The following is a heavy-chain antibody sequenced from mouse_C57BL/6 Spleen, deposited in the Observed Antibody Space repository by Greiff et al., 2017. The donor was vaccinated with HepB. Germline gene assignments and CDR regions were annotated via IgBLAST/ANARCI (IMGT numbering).Heavy chain of an antibody. CDR3: TREDYGRPFAY. Sequence: EVKLQESGEGLVKPGGPLKLSCAASGFTFSSYAMSWVRQTPEKRLEWVAYISSGGDYIYYADTVKGRFTISRDNARNTLYLQMSSLKSEDTAMYYCTREDYGRPFAYWGQGTLVTVSA. J-gene: IGHJ3*01. V-gene: IGHV5-9-1*02. D-gene: IGHD1-1*01. CDR1: GFTFSSYA. CDR2: ISSGGDYI.